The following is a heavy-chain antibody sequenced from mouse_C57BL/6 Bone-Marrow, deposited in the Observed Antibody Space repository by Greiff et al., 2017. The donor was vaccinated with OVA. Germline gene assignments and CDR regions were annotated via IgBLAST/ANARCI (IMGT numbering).Heavy chain of an antibody. V-gene: IGHV6-6*01. J-gene: IGHJ1*03. CDR2: IRNKANNHAT. CDR1: GFTFSDAW. Sequence: EVQLQESGGGLVQPGGSMKLSCAVSGFTFSDAWMGWVRQSPERGLVWVSEIRNKANNHATYYAESVKGRFTISRDDSKSSVYLQMNSLRAEDTGIYYCNWYFDVWGTETTVTVSS. CDR3: NWYFDV.